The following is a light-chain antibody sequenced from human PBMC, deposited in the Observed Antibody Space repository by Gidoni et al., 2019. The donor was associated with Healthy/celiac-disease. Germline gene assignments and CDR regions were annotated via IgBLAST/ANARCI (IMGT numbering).Light chain of an antibody. J-gene: IGLJ3*02. V-gene: IGLV3-19*01. Sequence: SGIPDRFSGSSSGNTASLTITGAQAEDEDDYYGKSQDSSSNHGWVFGGGTKLTVL. CDR3: KSQDSSSNHGWV.